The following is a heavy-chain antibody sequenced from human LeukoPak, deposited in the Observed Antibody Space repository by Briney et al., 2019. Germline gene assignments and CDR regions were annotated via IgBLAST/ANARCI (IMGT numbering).Heavy chain of an antibody. V-gene: IGHV1-69*01. Sequence: SVNVSCKASGGAFSSYAISWVRQAPGQGLEWMGGIIPIFGTANYAQKFQGRVTITADESTSTAYMELSSLRSEDTAVYYCARDRRIAARLEFQNWFDPWGQGTLVTVSS. CDR3: ARDRRIAARLEFQNWFDP. D-gene: IGHD6-6*01. CDR1: GGAFSSYA. J-gene: IGHJ5*02. CDR2: IIPIFGTA.